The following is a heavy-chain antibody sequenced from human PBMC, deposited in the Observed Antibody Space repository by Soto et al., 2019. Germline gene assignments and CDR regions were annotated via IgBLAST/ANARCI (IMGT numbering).Heavy chain of an antibody. V-gene: IGHV5-10-1*01. Sequence: SMRIWGKVAGDRCTNYGISWMRQMPGQGLEWMGRIDPDDSYTDYSPSFQGHVTFSADKSISTAYLQWSSLKASDTAIYYCASSHFEWWTGYWGQDTPVPVS. CDR2: IDPDDSYT. CDR3: ASSHFEWWTGY. D-gene: IGHD3-9*01. CDR1: GDRCTNYG. J-gene: IGHJ1*01.